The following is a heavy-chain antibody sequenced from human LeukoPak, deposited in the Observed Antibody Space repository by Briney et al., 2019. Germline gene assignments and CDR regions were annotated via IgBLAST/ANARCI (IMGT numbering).Heavy chain of an antibody. J-gene: IGHJ2*01. V-gene: IGHV1-3*02. D-gene: IGHD6-13*01. CDR2: SNAGNGNT. CDR3: ARVSSSWYQDWYFDL. CDR1: GYTFTSYA. Sequence: GASVKVSCKASGYTFTSYAMHWVRQAPGQRLEWMGWSNAGNGNTKYSQEFQGRVTITRDTSASTAYMELSSLRSEDMAVYYCARVSSSWYQDWYFDLWGRGTLVTVPS.